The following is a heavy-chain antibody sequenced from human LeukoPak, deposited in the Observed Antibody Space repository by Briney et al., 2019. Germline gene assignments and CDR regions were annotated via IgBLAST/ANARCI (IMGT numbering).Heavy chain of an antibody. V-gene: IGHV4-31*03. Sequence: SQTLSLTCTVSGGSISSGGYYWSWIRQHPGKGLEWIGHIYYSGSTYYNPSLRSRVTISVDTSKNQFSLKLTSVTASDRAVYYCARQRFGELSPVDYWGQGTLVTVSS. J-gene: IGHJ4*02. D-gene: IGHD3-10*01. CDR1: GGSISSGGYY. CDR3: ARQRFGELSPVDY. CDR2: IYYSGST.